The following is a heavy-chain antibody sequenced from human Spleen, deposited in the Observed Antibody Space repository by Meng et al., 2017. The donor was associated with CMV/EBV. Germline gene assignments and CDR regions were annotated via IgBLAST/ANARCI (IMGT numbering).Heavy chain of an antibody. CDR2: ISSSSSTK. CDR3: ARIRFLQWLSDFDY. Sequence: ASGFTFSAFYMSWIRQAPGKVLEWVSYISSSSSTKYYTDSVKGRFTISRDNAKNSLYLQMDSLRAEDTAVYFCARIRFLQWLSDFDYWGQGTLVTVSS. CDR1: GFTFSAFY. D-gene: IGHD3-3*01. V-gene: IGHV3-11*04. J-gene: IGHJ4*02.